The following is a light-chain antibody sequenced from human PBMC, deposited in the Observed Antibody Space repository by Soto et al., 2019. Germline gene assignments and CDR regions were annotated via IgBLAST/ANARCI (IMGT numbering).Light chain of an antibody. V-gene: IGKV3-15*01. Sequence: EIVMTQSPATLSVSPGERATLSCRASQSVSSNLAWYQQKPGQAPRLLICGASTRATGIPARFSRSGSGTEFTRTISSLQSEDFAAYFCQQENNWPPWPFGQGTKVEIK. CDR1: QSVSSN. CDR3: QQENNWPPWP. CDR2: GAS. J-gene: IGKJ1*01.